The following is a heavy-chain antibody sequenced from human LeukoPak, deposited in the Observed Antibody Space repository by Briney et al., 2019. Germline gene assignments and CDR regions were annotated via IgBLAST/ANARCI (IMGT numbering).Heavy chain of an antibody. CDR3: ARDVDIVVVLAAHQYYYMDV. CDR2: IDHSGST. J-gene: IGHJ6*03. D-gene: IGHD2-2*03. V-gene: IGHV4-34*01. CDR1: GGSFSGYY. Sequence: SETLSLTCAVYGGSFSGYYWSWIRQPPGKGLEWIGEIDHSGSTNYNPSLKSRVTISVDTSKNQFSLKLSSVTAADTAVYYCARDVDIVVVLAAHQYYYMDVWGKGTTVTVSS.